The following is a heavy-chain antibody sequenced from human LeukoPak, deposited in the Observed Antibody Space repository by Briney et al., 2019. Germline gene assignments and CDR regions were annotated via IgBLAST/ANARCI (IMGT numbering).Heavy chain of an antibody. J-gene: IGHJ6*03. Sequence: SETLSLTCAVYGGSFSGDYWSWIRQPPGKGLEWIGEINHSGSTNYNPSLKSRVTISVDTSKNQFSLKLSSVTAADTAVYYCARGYDFWSGYSPNYYYYYMDVWGKGTTVTVSS. CDR2: INHSGST. CDR1: GGSFSGDY. V-gene: IGHV4-34*01. D-gene: IGHD3-3*01. CDR3: ARGYDFWSGYSPNYYYYYMDV.